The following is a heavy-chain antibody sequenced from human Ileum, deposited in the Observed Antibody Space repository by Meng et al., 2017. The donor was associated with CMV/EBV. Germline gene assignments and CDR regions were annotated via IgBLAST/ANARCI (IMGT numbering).Heavy chain of an antibody. D-gene: IGHD2-2*01. CDR2: IYYSGST. CDR3: ARDFLGLGCSSTSCDYWYFDL. Sequence: SETLSLTCTVSGGFISSYYWSWIRQPPGKGLEWIGYIYYSGSTNYNPSLKSRVTISVDTSKNQFSLKLSSVTAADTAVYYCARDFLGLGCSSTSCDYWYFDLWGRGTRVTGYS. CDR1: GGFISSYY. J-gene: IGHJ2*01. V-gene: IGHV4-59*01.